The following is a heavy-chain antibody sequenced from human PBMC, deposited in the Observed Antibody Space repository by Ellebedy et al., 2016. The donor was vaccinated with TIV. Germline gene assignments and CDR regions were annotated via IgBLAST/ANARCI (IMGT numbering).Heavy chain of an antibody. CDR2: MSSSSSTI. V-gene: IGHV3-48*04. Sequence: PGGSLRLSCAASGFTFSSYSMNWVRQAQGKGLEWISYMSSSSSTIYYADSVKGRFTISRDNAKDSLYLQMDSLGAEDTAVYYCARAHGDYAVGAPYWGQGTLVTVSS. CDR3: ARAHGDYAVGAPY. CDR1: GFTFSSYS. D-gene: IGHD4-17*01. J-gene: IGHJ4*02.